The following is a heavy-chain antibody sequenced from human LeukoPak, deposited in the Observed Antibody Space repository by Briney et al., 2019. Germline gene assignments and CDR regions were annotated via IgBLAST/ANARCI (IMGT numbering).Heavy chain of an antibody. CDR1: GFTFSSNY. CDR3: ARNQQYYYDSSGSD. V-gene: IGHV3-53*01. J-gene: IGHJ4*02. CDR2: IYSGGST. Sequence: GGSLRLSCAASGFTFSSNYMSWVRQAPGKGLEWVSVIYSGGSTYYADSVKGRFTISRDNSKNTLYLQMNSLRAEDTAVYYCARNQQYYYDSSGSDWGQGTLVTVSS. D-gene: IGHD3-22*01.